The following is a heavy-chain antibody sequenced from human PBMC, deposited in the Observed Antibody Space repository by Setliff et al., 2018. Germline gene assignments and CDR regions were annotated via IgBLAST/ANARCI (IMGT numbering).Heavy chain of an antibody. CDR2: IYYSGST. D-gene: IGHD1-26*01. CDR1: GGSISSGGYY. V-gene: IGHV4-31*03. Sequence: PSETLSLTCTVSGGSISSGGYYWSWIRQHPGKGLEWIGYIYYSGSTYYNPSLKSRVTISVDTSKNQFSLKLSSVTAADTAVNYCARDRRIVGARHAFDIWGQGTMVTVSS. CDR3: ARDRRIVGARHAFDI. J-gene: IGHJ3*02.